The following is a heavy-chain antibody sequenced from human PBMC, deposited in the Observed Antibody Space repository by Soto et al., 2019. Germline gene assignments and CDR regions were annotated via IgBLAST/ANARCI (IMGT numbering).Heavy chain of an antibody. J-gene: IGHJ4*02. D-gene: IGHD1-7*01. CDR1: GGSFTSNNW. CDR3: ASRDPGTSVDY. V-gene: IGHV4-4*02. CDR2: IYRTGST. Sequence: SETLSLTCAASGGSFTSNNWWTWVRQPPGQGLEWIGEIYRTGSTNYNPSLKSRVTISLDKSENQFSLKVTSLTAADTAVYYCASRDPGTSVDYWGQGTLVTVSS.